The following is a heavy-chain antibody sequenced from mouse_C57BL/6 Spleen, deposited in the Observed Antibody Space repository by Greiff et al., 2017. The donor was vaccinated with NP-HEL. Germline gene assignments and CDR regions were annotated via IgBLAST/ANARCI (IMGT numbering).Heavy chain of an antibody. J-gene: IGHJ2*01. D-gene: IGHD2-4*01. CDR2: ISSGGDYI. Sequence: EVNVVESGEGLVKPGGSLKLSCAASGFTFSSYAMSWVRQTPEKRLEWVAYISSGGDYIYYADTVKGRFTISRDNARNTLYLQMSSLKSEDTAMYYCTRGEGLRRDHFDYWGQGTTLTVSS. V-gene: IGHV5-9-1*02. CDR3: TRGEGLRRDHFDY. CDR1: GFTFSSYA.